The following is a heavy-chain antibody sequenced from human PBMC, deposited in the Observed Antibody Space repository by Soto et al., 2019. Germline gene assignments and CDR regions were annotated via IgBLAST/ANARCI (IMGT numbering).Heavy chain of an antibody. V-gene: IGHV1-69*13. CDR2: IIPIFGTA. CDR3: ARGHYYYIPPFESPRHDAFDI. J-gene: IGHJ3*02. D-gene: IGHD3-22*01. Sequence: SVKVSCKASGGTFSSYAISWVRQAPGQGLEWMGGIIPIFGTANYAQKFQGRVTITADESTSTAYMELSSLRSEDAAVYYCARGHYYYIPPFESPRHDAFDIWGQGTMVTVSS. CDR1: GGTFSSYA.